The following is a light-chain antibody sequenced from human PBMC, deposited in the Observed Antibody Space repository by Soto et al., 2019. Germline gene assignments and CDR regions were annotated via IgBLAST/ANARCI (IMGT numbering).Light chain of an antibody. J-gene: IGLJ2*01. V-gene: IGLV1-44*01. CDR1: SSNIGSNP. CDR2: NNH. Sequence: QSVLTQSPSASGTPGQRVTISCSGSSSNIGSNPVRWYQQLPGSAPKLLIHNNHQRPAGVPDRFSASKSGTSASLAIGGLQSEDDADYFCASRDDSTSRLLFGGGTKLTVL. CDR3: ASRDDSTSRLL.